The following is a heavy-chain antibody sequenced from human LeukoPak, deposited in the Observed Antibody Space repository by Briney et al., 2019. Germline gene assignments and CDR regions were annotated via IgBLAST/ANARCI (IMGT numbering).Heavy chain of an antibody. Sequence: PGGSLRLSCAASGFTFSSYGMHWVRQAPGRGLEWVAVIWYDGSNKYYADSVKGRFTISRDNSKNTLYLQMNSLRAEDTAVYYCARDIVYPKQQRRGYFDYWGQGTLVTVSS. V-gene: IGHV3-33*01. CDR3: ARDIVYPKQQRRGYFDY. D-gene: IGHD6-13*01. CDR1: GFTFSSYG. CDR2: IWYDGSNK. J-gene: IGHJ4*02.